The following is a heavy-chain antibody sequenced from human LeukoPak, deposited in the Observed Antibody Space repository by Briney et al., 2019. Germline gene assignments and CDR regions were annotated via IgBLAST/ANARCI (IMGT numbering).Heavy chain of an antibody. CDR1: GYTFTGYY. D-gene: IGHD5-24*01. CDR2: INPNSGGT. Sequence: GASVKVSCKASGYTFTGYYMHWVRQAPGQGLEWMGWINPNSGGTNYAQKFQGRVTMTRDTSISTAYMELSRLRSDDTAVYYCARDSVRKTSQDGYKYNGFDYWGQGTLVTVSS. CDR3: ARDSVRKTSQDGYKYNGFDY. V-gene: IGHV1-2*02. J-gene: IGHJ4*02.